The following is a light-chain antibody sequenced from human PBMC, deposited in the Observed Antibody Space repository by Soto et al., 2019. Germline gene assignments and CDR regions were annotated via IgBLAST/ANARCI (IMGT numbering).Light chain of an antibody. J-gene: IGKJ2*01. Sequence: DIQLTQSPSFLSASVGDRVTITCRASQGISTYLAWYLQRPGKAPKLLIYGASTLQSGVPSRFSGSGSGTEFTLIISSPQPEDFGTTYCQQLNSDWYAFGQGTKLEIK. CDR2: GAS. CDR1: QGISTY. CDR3: QQLNSDWYA. V-gene: IGKV1-9*01.